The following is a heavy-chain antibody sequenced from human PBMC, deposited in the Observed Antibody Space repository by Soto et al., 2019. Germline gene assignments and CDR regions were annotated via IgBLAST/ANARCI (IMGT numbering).Heavy chain of an antibody. V-gene: IGHV3-33*01. D-gene: IGHD1-26*01. CDR1: GFTFSSYG. J-gene: IGHJ4*02. CDR2: IWYDGSNK. Sequence: GGSLRLSCAASGFTFSSYGMHWVRQAPGKGLEWVAVIWYDGSNKYYADSVKSRFTISRDNSKNTLYLQMNSLRAEDTAVYYCARDGSEYSLTSGSYFDYWGQGTLVTVSS. CDR3: ARDGSEYSLTSGSYFDY.